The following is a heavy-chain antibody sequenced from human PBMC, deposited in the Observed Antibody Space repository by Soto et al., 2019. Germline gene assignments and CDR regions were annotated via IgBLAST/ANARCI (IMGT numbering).Heavy chain of an antibody. J-gene: IGHJ6*02. CDR3: ARFIGGAYGMDV. CDR1: GYTFTTYT. D-gene: IGHD2-15*01. CDR2: INVVNGNT. V-gene: IGHV1-3*01. Sequence: QVQLVQSGAEVKKPGASVKVSCKASGYTFTTYTMHWVRQAPGQRLEWMGWINVVNGNTKNSQKLQGRVTITRDTSASTAYMELSSLSSEDPAVYYCARFIGGAYGMDVWGQGTTVTVS.